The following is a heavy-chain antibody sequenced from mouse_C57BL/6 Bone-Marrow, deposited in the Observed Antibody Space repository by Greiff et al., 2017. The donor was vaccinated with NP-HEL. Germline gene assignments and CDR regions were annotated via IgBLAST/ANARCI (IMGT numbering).Heavy chain of an antibody. D-gene: IGHD1-1*01. V-gene: IGHV1-22*01. J-gene: IGHJ3*01. CDR1: GYTFTDYN. CDR3: ARSSAITTVGAY. CDR2: INPNNGGT. Sequence: EVQLQQSGPELVKPGASVKMSCKASGYTFTDYNMHWVKQSHGKSLEWIGYINPNNGGTSYNQKFKGKATLTVNKSSSTAYMELRSLTSEDSAVYYCARSSAITTVGAYWGQGTLVTVSA.